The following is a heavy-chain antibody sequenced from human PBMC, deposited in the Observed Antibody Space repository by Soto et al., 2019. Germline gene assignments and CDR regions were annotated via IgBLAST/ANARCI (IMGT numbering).Heavy chain of an antibody. J-gene: IGHJ4*02. V-gene: IGHV3-23*01. D-gene: IGHD2-21*02. CDR3: AKIGVTSNSDY. Sequence: EVQLLESGGGLVQPGGSLRLSCAASGFTFSRYAMSWVRQAPGKGLEWVSSTSSSGANTYYADSVKGRFTTSRDNSKNTLYLQMNSLRAEDTAIYYCAKIGVTSNSDYWGPGILVTVSS. CDR2: TSSSGANT. CDR1: GFTFSRYA.